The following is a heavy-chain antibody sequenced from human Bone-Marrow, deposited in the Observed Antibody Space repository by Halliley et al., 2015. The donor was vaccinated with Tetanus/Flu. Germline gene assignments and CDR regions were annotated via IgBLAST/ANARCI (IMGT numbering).Heavy chain of an antibody. D-gene: IGHD2-21*01. J-gene: IGHJ3*02. V-gene: IGHV4-4*06. CDR2: IYESGDT. CDR3: ARGPSIVVEPGKTDAFDI. Sequence: EIYESGDTHYNPSLRSRVPMSVDTSKTQFSLILTSVSAAEPAVYYCARGPSIVVEPGKTDAFDIWGQGTMVTVSS.